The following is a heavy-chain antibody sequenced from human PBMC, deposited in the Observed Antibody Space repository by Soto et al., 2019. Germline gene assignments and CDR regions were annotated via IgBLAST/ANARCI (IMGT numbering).Heavy chain of an antibody. CDR3: ARVWRELLGNWYFDL. V-gene: IGHV3-53*01. J-gene: IGHJ2*01. CDR1: GFTVSINY. Sequence: GGSLRLSCAASGFTVSINYMSWVRQAPGKGLEWVSVIYSGGSTYYADSVKGRFTISRDNSKNTLYLQMNSLRAEDTAVYYCARVWRELLGNWYFDLWGRGTLVTVSS. CDR2: IYSGGST. D-gene: IGHD1-26*01.